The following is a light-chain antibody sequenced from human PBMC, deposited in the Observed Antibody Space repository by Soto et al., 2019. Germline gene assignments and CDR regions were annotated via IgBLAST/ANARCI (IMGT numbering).Light chain of an antibody. Sequence: DIQMTQSPSTLSASIGDRVTITCRASQSVSNWLAWYQQKPGKAPKLLIYKASSLESGVPSTFSGSESGTEFTLTISSLRPDDFATYFCQQYSNYPYTFGQGTKLEIK. CDR3: QQYSNYPYT. J-gene: IGKJ2*01. CDR2: KAS. CDR1: QSVSNW. V-gene: IGKV1-5*03.